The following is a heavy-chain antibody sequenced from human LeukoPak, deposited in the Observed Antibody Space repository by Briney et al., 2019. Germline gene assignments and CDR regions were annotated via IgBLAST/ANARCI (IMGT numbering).Heavy chain of an antibody. CDR3: AGRTTVTHYYYYYMDV. CDR1: GGTFSSYA. Sequence: ASVKVSCKASGGTFSSYAISWVRQAPGRGLEWMGGIIPIFGTANYAQKFQGRVTITADESTSTAYMELSSLRSEDTAVYYCAGRTTVTHYYYYYMDVWGKGTTVTVSS. J-gene: IGHJ6*03. V-gene: IGHV1-69*13. CDR2: IIPIFGTA. D-gene: IGHD4-17*01.